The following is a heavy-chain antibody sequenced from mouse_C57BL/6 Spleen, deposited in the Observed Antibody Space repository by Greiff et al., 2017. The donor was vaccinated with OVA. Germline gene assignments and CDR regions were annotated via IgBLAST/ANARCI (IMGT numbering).Heavy chain of an antibody. CDR2: ISDGGSYT. CDR3: ARENDSYGSSGGFDY. D-gene: IGHD1-1*01. CDR1: GFTFSSYA. V-gene: IGHV5-4*01. J-gene: IGHJ2*01. Sequence: DVMLVESGGGLVKPGGSLKLSCAASGFTFSSYAMSWVRQTPEKRLEWVATISDGGSYTYYPDNVKGRFTISRDNAKNNLYLQMSHLKSEDTAMYYCARENDSYGSSGGFDYWGQGTTLTVSS.